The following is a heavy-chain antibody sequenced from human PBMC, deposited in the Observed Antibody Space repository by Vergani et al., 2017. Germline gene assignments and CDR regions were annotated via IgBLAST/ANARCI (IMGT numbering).Heavy chain of an antibody. V-gene: IGHV4-39*07. D-gene: IGHD3-10*01. Sequence: QLQLQESGPGLVKPSETLSLTCTVSGGSISSSSYYWGWIRQPPGKGLEWIGSIYYSGSTYYNPSLKSRVTISVDTSKNQFSRKLSSVTAADTAVYYCARGWGFGGNYMDVWGKGTTVTVSS. CDR2: IYYSGST. CDR3: ARGWGFGGNYMDV. J-gene: IGHJ6*03. CDR1: GGSISSSSYY.